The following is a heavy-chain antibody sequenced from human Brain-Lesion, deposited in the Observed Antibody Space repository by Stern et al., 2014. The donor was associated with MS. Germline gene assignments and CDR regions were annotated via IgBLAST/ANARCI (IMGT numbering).Heavy chain of an antibody. D-gene: IGHD3-22*01. Sequence: VQLVESGAEVKKPGASVKVSCKASGYTFTGYYMHWGRQAPGQGLEWMGWINPKRGGTNYAQKFQGWVTMTRDTSINTAYMELSRLRSDDTAVYYCATYYYDSTGYNDFWGQGTLVTVSS. V-gene: IGHV1-2*04. J-gene: IGHJ4*02. CDR3: ATYYYDSTGYNDF. CDR2: INPKRGGT. CDR1: GYTFTGYY.